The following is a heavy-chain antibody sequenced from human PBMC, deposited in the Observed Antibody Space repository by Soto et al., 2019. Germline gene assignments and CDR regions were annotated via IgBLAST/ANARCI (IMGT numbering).Heavy chain of an antibody. Sequence: PSETLSLTCAVYGGSFSGYYWSWIRQPPGKGLEWIGEINHSGSTNYNPSLKSRVTISVDTSKNQFSLKRNSVTAADTAVYYCARYLTPVTTRAFDFWGRGTMVTVSS. V-gene: IGHV4-34*01. CDR2: INHSGST. CDR3: ARYLTPVTTRAFDF. CDR1: GGSFSGYY. J-gene: IGHJ3*01. D-gene: IGHD4-17*01.